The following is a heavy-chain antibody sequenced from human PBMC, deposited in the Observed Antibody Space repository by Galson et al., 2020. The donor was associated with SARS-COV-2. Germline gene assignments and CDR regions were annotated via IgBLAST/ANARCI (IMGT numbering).Heavy chain of an antibody. CDR1: GFTFSNAW. J-gene: IGHJ4*02. D-gene: IGHD3-10*01. Sequence: GESLKISCAASGFTFSNAWMNWVRQAPGKGLEWVGHIKSKTDGGTTDYAAPVEGRFTVSRDDSRNTLYVQMNSLKTEDTAVYYCTTGGYGSGSYPFDHWGQGTLVTVSS. CDR2: IKSKTDGGTT. CDR3: TTGGYGSGSYPFDH. V-gene: IGHV3-15*01.